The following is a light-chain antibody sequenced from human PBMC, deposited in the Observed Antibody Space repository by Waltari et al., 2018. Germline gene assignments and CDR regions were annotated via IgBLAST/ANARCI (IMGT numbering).Light chain of an antibody. CDR2: KNN. J-gene: IGLJ2*01. V-gene: IGLV1-40*01. CDR1: SSNIGAEYD. CDR3: QSYDSRLSVV. Sequence: QSVLTQPPSVSGAPGQRVTIPCTGSSSNIGAEYDVHWYQQLPGTAPKLLMSKNNNRPSGVPDLFSGSKSGTAASLAITGLQAEDEADYYCQSYDSRLSVVFGGGTRVTVL.